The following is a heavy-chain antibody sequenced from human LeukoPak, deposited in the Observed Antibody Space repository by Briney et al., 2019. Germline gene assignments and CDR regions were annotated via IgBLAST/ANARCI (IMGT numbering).Heavy chain of an antibody. V-gene: IGHV1-69*06. Sequence: ASVKVSCKASGGTFSSYGISWVRQAPGQGLEWMGEIIPIFGTANYAQKFQGRVTLTADKSTSTAYMELSSLRSDDTALYYCARDYRSGGGYFDYWGQGTLVTVSS. CDR1: GGTFSSYG. CDR2: IIPIFGTA. CDR3: ARDYRSGGGYFDY. D-gene: IGHD6-19*01. J-gene: IGHJ4*02.